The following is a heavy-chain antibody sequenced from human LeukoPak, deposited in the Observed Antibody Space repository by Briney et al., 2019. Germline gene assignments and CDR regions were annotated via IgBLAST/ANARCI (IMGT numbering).Heavy chain of an antibody. CDR1: GGSISSSDY. CDR2: FYYSGST. CDR3: ASYYYDSSGYSLYYFDY. D-gene: IGHD3-22*01. V-gene: IGHV4-39*07. J-gene: IGHJ4*02. Sequence: SETLSLTCTVSGGSISSSDYWGWIRQPPGKGLEWIGSFYYSGSTYYSPSLKSRVTISVDTSKNQFSLKLSSVTAADTAVYYCASYYYDSSGYSLYYFDYWGQGTLVTVSS.